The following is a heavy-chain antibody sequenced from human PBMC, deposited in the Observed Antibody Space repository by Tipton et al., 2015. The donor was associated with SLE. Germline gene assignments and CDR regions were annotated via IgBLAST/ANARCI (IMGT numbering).Heavy chain of an antibody. J-gene: IGHJ4*02. CDR2: LSGSHGTT. CDR3: VAGSGYALGDY. Sequence: SLRLSCAASGFTFSIYDMTWVRQAPGKGLEWVSSLSGSHGTTFYADSVKGRFTISRDNSKNTLYLQIDSLRGEDTAIYYCVAGSGYALGDYWGQGTLVTVSS. D-gene: IGHD3-22*01. V-gene: IGHV3-23*01. CDR1: GFTFSIYD.